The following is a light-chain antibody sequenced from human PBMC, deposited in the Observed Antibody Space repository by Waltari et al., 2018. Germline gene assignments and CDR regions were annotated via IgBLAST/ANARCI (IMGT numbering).Light chain of an antibody. CDR3: AAWDDSLRGL. CDR1: SPNIGNNY. J-gene: IGLJ3*02. CDR2: DNN. V-gene: IGLV1-51*01. Sequence: QSVLTQSPSVSAAPGQKVTISCSGSSPNIGNNYVSWYQQPPGTAPKLLIYDNNKRPSGIPARFSGSKSGTSAALGITGLQTGDEADYYCAAWDDSLRGLFGGGTKLTVL.